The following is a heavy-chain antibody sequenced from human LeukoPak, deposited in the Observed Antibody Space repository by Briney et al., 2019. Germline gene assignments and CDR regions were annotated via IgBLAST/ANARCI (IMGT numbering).Heavy chain of an antibody. Sequence: PSETLSLTCAVYGGSFSGYYWSWIRQPPGKGLEWIGEINHSGSTNYNPSLKSRVTISVDTTKNQFSLKLSSVTAADTAVYYCASPGRDFDYWGQGTPVTVSS. CDR3: ASPGRDFDY. V-gene: IGHV4-34*01. CDR2: INHSGST. CDR1: GGSFSGYY. D-gene: IGHD3-10*01. J-gene: IGHJ4*02.